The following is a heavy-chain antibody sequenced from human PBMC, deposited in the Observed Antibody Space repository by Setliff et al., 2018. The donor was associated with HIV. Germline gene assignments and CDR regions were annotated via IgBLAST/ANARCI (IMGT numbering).Heavy chain of an antibody. J-gene: IGHJ4*02. CDR3: ARWGDGYNPYDY. V-gene: IGHV4-59*11. CDR2: IYYTGST. CDR1: GGSFGSHY. Sequence: PSETLSLTCTVSGGSFGSHYWSWIRQPPGKGLEWIGTIYYTGSTIYNPSLQSRVTMSVDTSKNHFSLKVNSVTAADTAVYFCARWGDGYNPYDYWGQGTLVTVSS. D-gene: IGHD5-12*01.